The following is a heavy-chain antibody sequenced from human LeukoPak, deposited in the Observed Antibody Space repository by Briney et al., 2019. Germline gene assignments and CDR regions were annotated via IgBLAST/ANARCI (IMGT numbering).Heavy chain of an antibody. CDR2: IYPGDSDT. Sequence: GESLKISCKGSGYSFTNYWIGWVRQMPGKGLEWMGIIYPGDSDTRNSPSFQGQVTISADKSINTAYLQWSGLKASDTAIYYCARRIGVGSYDYWGQGTLVTVSS. CDR3: ARRIGVGSYDY. V-gene: IGHV5-51*01. CDR1: GYSFTNYW. J-gene: IGHJ4*02. D-gene: IGHD6-19*01.